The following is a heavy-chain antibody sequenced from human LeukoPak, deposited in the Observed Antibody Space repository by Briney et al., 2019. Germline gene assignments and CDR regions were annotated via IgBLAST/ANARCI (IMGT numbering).Heavy chain of an antibody. J-gene: IGHJ4*02. CDR2: IYYTGNT. D-gene: IGHD5-12*01. Sequence: SQTLSLTCTVSGGSISSGGYYWSWVRQPPGKGLEWIGYIYYTGNTYYNPSLQSRVTISIARSKTQFSLQLRSVTAADTAVYYCARGYSGYEHFDYWGQGTLVTVSS. V-gene: IGHV4-30-2*01. CDR1: GGSISSGGYY. CDR3: ARGYSGYEHFDY.